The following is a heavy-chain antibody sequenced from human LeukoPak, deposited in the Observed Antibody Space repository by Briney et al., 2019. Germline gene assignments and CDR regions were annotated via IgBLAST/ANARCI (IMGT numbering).Heavy chain of an antibody. CDR3: ATSYGSGSYSTHDAFDI. CDR2: INPNSGGT. CDR1: GGTFSSYA. V-gene: IGHV1-2*02. D-gene: IGHD3-10*01. J-gene: IGHJ3*02. Sequence: GASVKVSCKASGGTFSSYAISWVRQAPGQGLEWMGWINPNSGGTNYAQKFQGRVTMTRDTSISTAYMELSRLRSDDTAVYYCATSYGSGSYSTHDAFDIWGQGTMVTVSS.